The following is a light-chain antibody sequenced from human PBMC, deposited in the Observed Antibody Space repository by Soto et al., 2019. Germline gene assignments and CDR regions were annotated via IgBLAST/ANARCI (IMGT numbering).Light chain of an antibody. J-gene: IGLJ2*01. CDR2: DVS. V-gene: IGLV2-14*01. CDR1: SSDVGGYNY. Sequence: QAALTQPASVCGSPGQSITISCTGTSSDVGGYNYVSWYQQHPGKVPKLMIYDVSNRPSGVSNRFSASKSGNTASLTISGLQAEDEADYYCSSYTSSSSLVFGGGTKVTVL. CDR3: SSYTSSSSLV.